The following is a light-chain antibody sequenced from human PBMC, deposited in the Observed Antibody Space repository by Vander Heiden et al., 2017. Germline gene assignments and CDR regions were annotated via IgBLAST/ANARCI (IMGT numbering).Light chain of an antibody. Sequence: SYELTQPPSVSVSPGQTARITCSGDALPKQYADWYQQKPGQAPVLVIYKDSERPSGIPERFSGSSSGTTVTLTISGVQAEDEADYYCQSADSSGTPWVFGGGTKLTVL. V-gene: IGLV3-25*03. CDR1: ALPKQY. J-gene: IGLJ3*02. CDR3: QSADSSGTPWV. CDR2: KDS.